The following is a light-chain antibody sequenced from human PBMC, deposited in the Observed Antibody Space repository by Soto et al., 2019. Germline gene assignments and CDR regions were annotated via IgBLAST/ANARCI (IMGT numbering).Light chain of an antibody. Sequence: QSALTQPASVSGSPGQSITISCTGTSSDVGGYNYVSWYQHHPGKAPKLMIFDDSNRPSGVCNRFSGSKSGNTASLTISGLQPEDEADYYCSSYTTSNTRQIVFGTGTKVTVL. V-gene: IGLV2-14*03. CDR2: DDS. CDR3: SSYTTSNTRQIV. J-gene: IGLJ1*01. CDR1: SSDVGGYNY.